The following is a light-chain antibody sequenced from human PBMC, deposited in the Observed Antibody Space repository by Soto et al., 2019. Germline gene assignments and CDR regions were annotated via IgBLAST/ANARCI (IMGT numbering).Light chain of an antibody. CDR3: QQYGSSLPT. J-gene: IGKJ5*01. CDR2: GAS. CDR1: QSVSSSY. V-gene: IGKV3-20*01. Sequence: EIVLTQSPGTLSLSPGERATLSCRASQSVSSSYLAWYQQKPGQAPRLLIYGASSRATGIPDRFSGSGSGTDFTLTISRLEPEDFAVYYCQQYGSSLPTFCQGTRLEIK.